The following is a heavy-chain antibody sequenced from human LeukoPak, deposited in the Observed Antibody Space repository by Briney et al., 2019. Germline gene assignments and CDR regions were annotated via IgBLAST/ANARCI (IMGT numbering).Heavy chain of an antibody. Sequence: GASLRLSCAASGFTFSSYAMSWVRQAPGKGLEWVSGISGSGGSTYYADSVKGQFTISRDNSKNTLYLQMNSLRAEDTAVYYCAKDRSTVTTYSVYWGQGTLVTVSS. V-gene: IGHV3-23*01. CDR2: ISGSGGST. CDR3: AKDRSTVTTYSVY. CDR1: GFTFSSYA. J-gene: IGHJ4*02. D-gene: IGHD4-17*01.